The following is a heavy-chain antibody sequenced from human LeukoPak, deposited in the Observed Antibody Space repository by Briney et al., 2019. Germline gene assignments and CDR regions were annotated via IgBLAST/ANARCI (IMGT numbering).Heavy chain of an antibody. CDR3: ASGGMATITFDY. CDR2: IYHSGST. V-gene: IGHV4-38-2*02. CDR1: GYSISSGYY. J-gene: IGHJ4*02. D-gene: IGHD5-24*01. Sequence: PSETLSLTCTVSGYSISSGYYWGWIRQPPGKGLEWIGSIYHSGSTYYNPSLKSRVTISVDTSKNQFSLKLSSVTAADTAVYYCASGGMATITFDYWGQGTLVTVSS.